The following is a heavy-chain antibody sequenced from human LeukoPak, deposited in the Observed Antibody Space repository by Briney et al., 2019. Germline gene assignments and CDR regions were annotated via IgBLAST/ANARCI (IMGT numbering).Heavy chain of an antibody. V-gene: IGHV3-7*03. J-gene: IGHJ4*02. Sequence: HGGSLRLSCAASGFTFRSYWMRWVRQAPGKGLEWVANIKQDGSEKNYVDSVKGRFTISRDNAKNSLYLQINSLRAEDTAVYYCASGLELDYWGQGTLVTVSS. CDR1: GFTFRSYW. CDR2: IKQDGSEK. CDR3: ASGLELDY.